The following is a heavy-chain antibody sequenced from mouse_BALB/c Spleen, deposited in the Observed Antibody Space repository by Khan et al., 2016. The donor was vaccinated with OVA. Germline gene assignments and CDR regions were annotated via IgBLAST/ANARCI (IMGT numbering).Heavy chain of an antibody. V-gene: IGHV5-17*02. D-gene: IGHD1-1*01. CDR1: GFTFSSYG. CDR3: ATSYYYGYYFDY. CDR2: ISGDSSTI. Sequence: EVELVESGGGLVQPGGSRKLSCAASGFTFSSYGMHWVRQAPEKGLEWVAYISGDSSTIYYADTLKGRFTISRDNPKNTLFLQMTGLMSEDTAMYYCATSYYYGYYFDYWGPGTTLTVSS. J-gene: IGHJ2*01.